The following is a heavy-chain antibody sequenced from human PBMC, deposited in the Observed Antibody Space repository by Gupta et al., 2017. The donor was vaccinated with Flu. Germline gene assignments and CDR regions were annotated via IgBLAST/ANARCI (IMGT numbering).Heavy chain of an antibody. CDR1: GFTFSSYE. CDR2: ISSSGSTI. CDR3: ARDLVVPAAKTDAFDI. Sequence: EVQLVESGGGLVQPGGSLRLSCAASGFTFSSYEMNWVRQAPGKGLEWVSYISSSGSTIYYADSVKGRFTISRDNAKNSLYLQMNSLRAEDTAVYYCARDLVVPAAKTDAFDIWGQGTMVTVSS. J-gene: IGHJ3*02. D-gene: IGHD2-2*01. V-gene: IGHV3-48*03.